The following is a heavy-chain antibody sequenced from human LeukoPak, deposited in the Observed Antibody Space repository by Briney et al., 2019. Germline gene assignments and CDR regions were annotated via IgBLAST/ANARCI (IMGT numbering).Heavy chain of an antibody. J-gene: IGHJ4*02. D-gene: IGHD3-22*01. CDR2: IYYTGTT. CDR1: GDSINGYY. CDR3: ARFSQYYDTKSHYLDF. V-gene: IGHV4-59*08. Sequence: SETLSLTCTVSGDSINGYYWSWVRQPPGKGLEWIGYIYYTGTTNYSPSLKSRVTMSVDTSKSQFSLKLSSVTAADTAIYYCARFSQYYDTKSHYLDFWGQGTLVTVSS.